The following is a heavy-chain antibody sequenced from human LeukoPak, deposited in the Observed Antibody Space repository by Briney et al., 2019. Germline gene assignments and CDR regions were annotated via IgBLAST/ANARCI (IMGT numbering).Heavy chain of an antibody. D-gene: IGHD3-9*01. CDR2: MLPLFGTA. CDR3: ARSYYDILTGYLSPYYFDE. CDR1: VGTFSSYA. Sequence: SVKVSLKASVGTFSSYAFCWVRQAPAQGLEWVGGMLPLFGTANNAHTFLDRGTITADKSTSTAYMELSSLRSEDTAVYYCARSYYDILTGYLSPYYFDEWGQGTLVTVS. V-gene: IGHV1-69*06. J-gene: IGHJ4*02.